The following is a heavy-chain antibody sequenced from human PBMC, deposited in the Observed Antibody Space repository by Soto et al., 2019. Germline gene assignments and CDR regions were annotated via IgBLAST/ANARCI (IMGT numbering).Heavy chain of an antibody. CDR3: ARDIRGYSRAFDY. V-gene: IGHV4-61*01. CDR2: IDYSGNA. CDR1: GDSVSSRSYY. J-gene: IGHJ4*02. D-gene: IGHD5-18*01. Sequence: SETLSLTCTVSGDSVSSRSYYWTWVRQPPGKGLEWIGYIDYSGNANYDPSLQSRVTMSLDTSKNQFSLKLTSVTAADTAFYYCARDIRGYSRAFDYWGQGXMVTVYS.